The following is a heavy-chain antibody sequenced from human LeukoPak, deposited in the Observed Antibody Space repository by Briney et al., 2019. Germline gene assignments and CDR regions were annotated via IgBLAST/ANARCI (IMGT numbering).Heavy chain of an antibody. J-gene: IGHJ5*02. CDR3: TTNSFTVVVPAAKGP. D-gene: IGHD2-2*01. Sequence: GGSLRLSCAASGFTFSNAWMNWVRQAPGKGLEWLGRVKSKSDGGTTDYAAPVKGRFTISRDDSKNTLYLQMNSLKTEDTAVYYCTTNSFTVVVPAAKGPWGQGTVVTVSS. CDR2: VKSKSDGGTT. CDR1: GFTFSNAW. V-gene: IGHV3-15*01.